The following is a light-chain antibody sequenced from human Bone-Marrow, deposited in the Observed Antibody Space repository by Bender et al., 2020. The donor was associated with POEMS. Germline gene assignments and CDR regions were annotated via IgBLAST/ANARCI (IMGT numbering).Light chain of an antibody. CDR3: CSYTITSTYV. CDR2: DVS. Sequence: QSALTQPASVSGSPGQSITISCTGTSSDIGNTYNYVSWYQQHPGKAPKLMVYDVSNRPSGVSNRFSGSKSGNTASLTISGLQAEDEADYYCCSYTITSTYVFGTGTKVTVL. V-gene: IGLV2-14*03. CDR1: SSDIGNTYNY. J-gene: IGLJ1*01.